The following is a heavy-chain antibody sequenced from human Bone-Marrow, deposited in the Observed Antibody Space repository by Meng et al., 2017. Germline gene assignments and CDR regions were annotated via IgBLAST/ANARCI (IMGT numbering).Heavy chain of an antibody. J-gene: IGHJ6*02. D-gene: IGHD6-13*01. CDR3: ARDLVHSSSWQTIYYYYGMDV. V-gene: IGHV3-30*04. Sequence: GGSLRLSCAASGFTFSSYAMHWVRQAPGKGLEWVAVISYDGSNKYYADSVKGRFTISRDNSKNTLYLQMNSLRAEDTAVYYCARDLVHSSSWQTIYYYYGMDVWGHGTTVTVSS. CDR2: ISYDGSNK. CDR1: GFTFSSYA.